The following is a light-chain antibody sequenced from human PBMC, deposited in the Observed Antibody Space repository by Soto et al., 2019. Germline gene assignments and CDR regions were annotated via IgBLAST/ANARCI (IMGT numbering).Light chain of an antibody. CDR3: MQSTHWPPT. Sequence: AVSQSKLSLPVTLGPPASISCRSSHSLVDNDGNTYLKWFKQRPGQSPRRXSYKISSRDSGVPDRCSCSGSGTDFTLKISRVEAEDVGVYYCMQSTHWPPTFGQGTNVDIK. J-gene: IGKJ1*01. CDR1: HSLVDNDGNTY. CDR2: KIS. V-gene: IGKV2-30*01.